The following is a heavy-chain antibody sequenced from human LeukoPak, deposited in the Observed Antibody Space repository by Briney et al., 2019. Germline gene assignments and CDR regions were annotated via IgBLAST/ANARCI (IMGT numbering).Heavy chain of an antibody. D-gene: IGHD3-10*01. CDR3: ARDGAGWFGGNWFYP. CDR2: ISAYNGNT. V-gene: IGHV1-18*01. J-gene: IGHJ5*02. CDR1: GYTFTSYG. Sequence: VASVKVSCNASGYTFTSYGISWLRQAPGQGLEWMGWISAYNGNTNYAQKLQGRVTMTTDTSTGTAYMELRSLRSDDTAVYYCARDGAGWFGGNWFYPWAQGTLVTVSS.